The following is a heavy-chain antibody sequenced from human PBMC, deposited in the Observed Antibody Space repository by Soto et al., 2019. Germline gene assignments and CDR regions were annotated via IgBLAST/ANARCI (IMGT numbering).Heavy chain of an antibody. D-gene: IGHD1-1*01. J-gene: IGHJ4*02. V-gene: IGHV3-33*01. CDR3: VRGDNWNDEASDY. CDR2: IWSDGNNR. CDR1: GFMFSNHG. Sequence: QVQLVESGGGVVQPGRSLRLSCAASGFMFSNHGMHWVHQAPGKGLEWVAVIWSDGNNRYYADSVKGRFTISRDNSKNTVYLQMNSLRADDTAVYYCVRGDNWNDEASDYWGQGTLVTVSS.